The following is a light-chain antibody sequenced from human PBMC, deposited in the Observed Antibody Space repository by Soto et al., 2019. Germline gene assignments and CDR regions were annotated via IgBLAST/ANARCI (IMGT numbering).Light chain of an antibody. CDR2: DAS. J-gene: IGKJ1*01. CDR3: QQYNDYPWT. V-gene: IGKV1-5*01. CDR1: QNIRSR. Sequence: DFQMTQSPSTLSASVGDRVTITCRASQNIRSRLAWFQQKPGKAPKLLIYDASSLESGVPQRFSGSGSGTEFTLTISSLQPDDFATYYCQQYNDYPWTFGQGTKVDI.